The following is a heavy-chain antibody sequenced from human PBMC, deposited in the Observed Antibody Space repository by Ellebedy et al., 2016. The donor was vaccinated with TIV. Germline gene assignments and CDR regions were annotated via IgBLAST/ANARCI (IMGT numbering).Heavy chain of an antibody. Sequence: MPSETLSLTCTVSGGSISSYYWSWIRQPPGKGLEWIGYIDYSGSNNYNPSLKSRVTISVDTSKNQFSLKLSSVTAADTAVYYCARGAVAGIFDYWGQGTLVTVSS. CDR1: GGSISSYY. CDR3: ARGAVAGIFDY. CDR2: IDYSGSN. D-gene: IGHD6-19*01. V-gene: IGHV4-59*08. J-gene: IGHJ4*02.